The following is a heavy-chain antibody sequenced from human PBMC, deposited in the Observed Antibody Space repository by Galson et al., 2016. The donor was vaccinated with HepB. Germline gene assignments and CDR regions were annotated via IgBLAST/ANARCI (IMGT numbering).Heavy chain of an antibody. CDR1: GFTFGTFA. D-gene: IGHD4-11*01. V-gene: IGHV3-30*04. CDR3: ARVGTTVTPFYFDS. Sequence: SLRLSCAASGFTFGTFALHWVRQAPGKGLEWLSLISNDGSYENYADSVKGRFIISRDNSNNTLFLQMNSLRAEDTALYYCARVGTTVTPFYFDSWGQGTLVTVSS. J-gene: IGHJ4*02. CDR2: ISNDGSYE.